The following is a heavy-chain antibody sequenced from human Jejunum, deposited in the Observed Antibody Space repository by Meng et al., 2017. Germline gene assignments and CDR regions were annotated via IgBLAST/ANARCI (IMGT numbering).Heavy chain of an antibody. J-gene: IGHJ5*02. Sequence: QGSAPCLVNPWGNLSLTCVVHGGIISNNSYWSWVRQPPGKGLEWIGEISDGGGTRYNPSLKNRVTISMDKSTSQFSLKLSSVTAAHPAVYFCAKNGYCSGGRCSSGTSFDPWGQGTLVTVSS. CDR3: AKNGYCSGGRCSSGTSFDP. CDR1: GGIISNNSY. CDR2: ISDGGGT. D-gene: IGHD2-15*01. V-gene: IGHV4-4*02.